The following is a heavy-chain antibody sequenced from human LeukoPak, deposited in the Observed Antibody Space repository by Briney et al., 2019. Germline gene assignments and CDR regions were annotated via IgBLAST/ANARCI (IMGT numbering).Heavy chain of an antibody. CDR1: GFTFDDYT. D-gene: IGHD3-22*01. CDR2: VSWDGGST. V-gene: IGHV3-43*01. J-gene: IGHJ4*02. Sequence: GGSLRLSCAASGFTFDDYTMHWVRHAPGKGLEWVSLVSWDGGSTYYADSVKGRFTISRDNSKNSLYLQMNSLRTEDTALYYCAKDRAYYDSSGFDYWGQGTLVTVSS. CDR3: AKDRAYYDSSGFDY.